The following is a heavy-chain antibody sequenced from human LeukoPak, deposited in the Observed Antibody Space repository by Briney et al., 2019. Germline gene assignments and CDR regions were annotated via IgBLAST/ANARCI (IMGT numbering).Heavy chain of an antibody. D-gene: IGHD3-10*01. Sequence: SGTLSLTCAVSGGFISSSNWWSWVRQPPGKGLEWIGSMYHSGNTYYNPSLKSRVTISVDTSKNQFSLKLNSVTAADTAVYYCAKASYGSGTYSLFDPWGQGTLVTVSS. J-gene: IGHJ5*02. CDR3: AKASYGSGTYSLFDP. V-gene: IGHV4-4*02. CDR2: MYHSGNT. CDR1: GGFISSSNW.